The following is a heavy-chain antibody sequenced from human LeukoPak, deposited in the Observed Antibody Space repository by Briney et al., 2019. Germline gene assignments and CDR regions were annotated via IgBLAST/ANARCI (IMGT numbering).Heavy chain of an antibody. V-gene: IGHV4-38-2*02. CDR1: GYSISSGYY. J-gene: IGHJ5*02. CDR3: ARGQARLAWFDP. D-gene: IGHD6-19*01. Sequence: SETLSLTCTVSGYSISSGYYWGWIRQPPGKGLEWIGSMYHSGSTYYKPSLKSRATISLDTSKNQFSLKLRSVTAADTAVYYCARGQARLAWFDPWGQGTLVTVSS. CDR2: MYHSGST.